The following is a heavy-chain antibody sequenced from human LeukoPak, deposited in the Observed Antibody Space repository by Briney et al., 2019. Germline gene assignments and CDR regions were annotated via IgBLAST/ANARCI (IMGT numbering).Heavy chain of an antibody. J-gene: IGHJ4*02. CDR3: AKGSALWGYYLDN. CDR2: IYSGGNT. D-gene: IGHD7-27*01. CDR1: GFTVSINS. V-gene: IGHV3-53*01. Sequence: GGSLRLSCTVSGFTVSINSMSWVRQAPGKGLEWVSFIYSGGNTHYSDSVKGLFTVSRDSSKNTLFLQMNSLRAEDTAVYYCAKGSALWGYYLDNWGQGTLVTVSS.